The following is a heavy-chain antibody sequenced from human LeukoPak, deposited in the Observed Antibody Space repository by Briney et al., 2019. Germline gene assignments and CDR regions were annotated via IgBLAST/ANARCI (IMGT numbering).Heavy chain of an antibody. CDR1: GDSISSTSYY. Sequence: SETLSLTCTVSGDSISSTSYYWDWIRQLPGKGLEWIGSIYNSGTTYYNPSLKGRVTISVDTSKNQFSLKARYVTAADTALYCCASRVYGLGSLPHWRQGPVVSVSS. D-gene: IGHD3-10*01. V-gene: IGHV4-39*01. CDR3: ASRVYGLGSLPH. J-gene: IGHJ1*01. CDR2: IYNSGTT.